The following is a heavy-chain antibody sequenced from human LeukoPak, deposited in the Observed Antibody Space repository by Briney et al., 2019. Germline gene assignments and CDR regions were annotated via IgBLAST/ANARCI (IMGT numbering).Heavy chain of an antibody. CDR1: GFTFSNYG. Sequence: RPGGSLRLSCAASGFTFSNYGIHWVRQAPGKGLEWVAVIWSDGINKYYVDSVKGRFTISRGNSKNTLYLQMNSLRADDTAVYYCARSTYSSSSYYFDYWGQGSLVTVSS. CDR3: ARSTYSSSSYYFDY. CDR2: IWSDGINK. J-gene: IGHJ4*02. V-gene: IGHV3-33*01. D-gene: IGHD6-13*01.